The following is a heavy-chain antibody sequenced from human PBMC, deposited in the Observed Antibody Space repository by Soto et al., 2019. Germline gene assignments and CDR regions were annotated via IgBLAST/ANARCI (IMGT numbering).Heavy chain of an antibody. CDR2: INHSGST. J-gene: IGHJ5*02. CDR3: ARGRFISHIVVVPAAMGGNNWFDP. D-gene: IGHD2-2*01. CDR1: GGSFSGYY. Sequence: ASETLSLTCAVYGGSFSGYYWSWIRQPPGKGLEWIGEINHSGSTNYNPSLKSRVTISVDTSKNQFSLKLSSVTAADTAVYYCARGRFISHIVVVPAAMGGNNWFDPWGQGTLVTVSS. V-gene: IGHV4-34*01.